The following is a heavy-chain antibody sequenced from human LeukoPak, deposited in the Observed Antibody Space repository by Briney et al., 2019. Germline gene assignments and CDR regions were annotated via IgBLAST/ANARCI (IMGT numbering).Heavy chain of an antibody. CDR2: IYYSGST. J-gene: IGHJ4*02. D-gene: IGHD5-24*01. CDR1: GDSISSYY. V-gene: IGHV4-59*01. CDR3: ARSRDGYNQNTPLFY. Sequence: PSETLSLTCNVSGDSISSYYWSWIRQPPGKGLEWIGHIYYSGSTNYNPSLKSRVTISVDTSKNQFSLKMSSVTAADTAVYYCARSRDGYNQNTPLFYWGRGTLVTVSS.